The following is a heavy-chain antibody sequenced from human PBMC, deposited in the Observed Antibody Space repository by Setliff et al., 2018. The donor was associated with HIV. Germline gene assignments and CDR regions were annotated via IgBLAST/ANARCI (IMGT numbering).Heavy chain of an antibody. Sequence: ASVKVSCKASGYSFTSYGLSWVRQAPGQGLEWMGSITTYNGGTNYAQKFQGRVTMTTDTSTSTAYMELRSLRSDDTAVYYCTRGGYSGAFLDAFDIWSQGTMVTVSS. CDR2: ITTYNGGT. J-gene: IGHJ3*02. CDR1: GYSFTSYG. V-gene: IGHV1-18*01. D-gene: IGHD1-26*01. CDR3: TRGGYSGAFLDAFDI.